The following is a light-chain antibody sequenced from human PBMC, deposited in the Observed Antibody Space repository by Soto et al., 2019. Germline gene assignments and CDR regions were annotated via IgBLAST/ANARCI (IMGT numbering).Light chain of an antibody. CDR3: QQYNTWPL. V-gene: IGKV3-15*01. J-gene: IGKJ2*01. CDR1: QGVSSN. CDR2: GAS. Sequence: EIVMTQSPATLSVSPGERATLSCRASQGVSSNLAWYQQKPGQAPRLLIYGASTRATGIPARFSGSGSGTEFSLTISSLQSEDFAVYDWQQYNTWPLFGQGTKLEIK.